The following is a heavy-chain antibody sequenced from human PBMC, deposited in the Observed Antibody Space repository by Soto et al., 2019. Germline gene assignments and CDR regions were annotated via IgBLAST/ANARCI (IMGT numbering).Heavy chain of an antibody. CDR3: AYFFLTSSTYYFDY. D-gene: IGHD3-9*01. CDR2: IYYSGST. V-gene: IGHV4-31*03. CDR1: GGSISSGGYY. J-gene: IGHJ4*02. Sequence: SETLSLTCTVSGGSISSGGYYCSWIRQHPGKGLEWIGYIYYSGSTYYNPSLKSRVTISVDTSKNQFSLKLSSVTATDTAVYYCAYFFLTSSTYYFDYWGQGTLVTVSS.